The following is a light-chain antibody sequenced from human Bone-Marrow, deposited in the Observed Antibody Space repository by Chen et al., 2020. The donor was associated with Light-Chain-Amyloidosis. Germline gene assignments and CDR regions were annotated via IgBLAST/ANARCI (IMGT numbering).Light chain of an antibody. CDR2: RDI. CDR3: QSADSSGTYEVI. V-gene: IGLV3-25*03. CDR1: DLPTKY. Sequence: SYELTQPPSVSVSPGQTARITCSGDDLPTKYAYWYQQKPGQAPVLVIHRDIERPSGISERFSGSSSGTTATLTISEVQAEDEADYHCQSADSSGTYEVIFGGGTKLTVL. J-gene: IGLJ2*01.